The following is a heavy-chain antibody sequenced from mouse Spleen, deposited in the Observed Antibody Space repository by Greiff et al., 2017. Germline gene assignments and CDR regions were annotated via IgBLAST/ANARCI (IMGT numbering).Heavy chain of an antibody. CDR2: IYPGNSDT. J-gene: IGHJ2*01. Sequence: VQLQQSGTVLARPGASVKMSCKTSGYTFTSYWMHWVKQRPGQGLEWIGAIYPGNSDTSYNQKFKGKAKLTAVTSASTAYMELSSLTNEDSAVYYCTRGDYYGSSYLYYFDYWGQGTTLTVSS. V-gene: IGHV1-5*01. CDR3: TRGDYYGSSYLYYFDY. D-gene: IGHD1-1*01. CDR1: GYTFTSYW.